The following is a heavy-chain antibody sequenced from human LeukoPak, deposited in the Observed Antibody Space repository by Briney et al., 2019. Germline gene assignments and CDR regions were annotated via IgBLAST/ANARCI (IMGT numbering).Heavy chain of an antibody. J-gene: IGHJ4*02. Sequence: KPSETLSLTCIVSGGSVSSGVYYWSWIRQHPGKGLEWIGYISFSGGPYYNPSLKSRLTISLDSSKNQFSLKLSSVTAADTAVYFCARATKEETTVTRLDYWGQGTLVTVSS. CDR1: GGSVSSGVYY. D-gene: IGHD4-17*01. CDR3: ARATKEETTVTRLDY. V-gene: IGHV4-31*03. CDR2: ISFSGGP.